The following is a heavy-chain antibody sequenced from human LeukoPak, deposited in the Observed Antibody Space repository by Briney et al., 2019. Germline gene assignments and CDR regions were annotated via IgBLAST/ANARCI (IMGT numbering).Heavy chain of an antibody. D-gene: IGHD3-9*01. V-gene: IGHV3-21*01. J-gene: IGHJ3*02. CDR2: ISSSSSYI. CDR1: GFTFSSYS. Sequence: GGSLRLSCAASGFTFSSYSMNWVRQAPGKGLEWVSSISSSSSYIYYADSVKGRFTISRDNAKNSLYLQMNSLRAEDTAVYYCARGARDWLAFDIWGQGTMVTVSS. CDR3: ARGARDWLAFDI.